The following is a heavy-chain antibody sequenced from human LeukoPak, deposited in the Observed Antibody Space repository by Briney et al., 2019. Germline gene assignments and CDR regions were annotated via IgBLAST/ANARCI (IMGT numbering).Heavy chain of an antibody. Sequence: PSETLSLTCAVYGGSFSGYYWSWIRQPPGKGLEWIGEINHSGSTNYNPSLKSRVTISVDTSKSQFSLKLSSVTAADTAVYYCARGRYSYASWGQGTLVTVSS. CDR1: GGSFSGYY. V-gene: IGHV4-34*01. J-gene: IGHJ4*02. CDR3: ARGRYSYAS. CDR2: INHSGST. D-gene: IGHD5-18*01.